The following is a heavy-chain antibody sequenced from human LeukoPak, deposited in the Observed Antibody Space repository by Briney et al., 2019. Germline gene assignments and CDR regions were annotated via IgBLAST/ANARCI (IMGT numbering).Heavy chain of an antibody. D-gene: IGHD1-26*01. V-gene: IGHV3-21*01. J-gene: IGHJ3*01. CDR3: ARDRRGIVGATIAFDL. Sequence: GGSLRLSCVASGFTFSSYSINWVRQAPGKGLEWVSSISSGGDYIYYAGSVKGRFTISRDKNSLYLQMNSLRAEDTAVYYCARDRRGIVGATIAFDLWGQGTMVTVSS. CDR1: GFTFSSYS. CDR2: ISSGGDYI.